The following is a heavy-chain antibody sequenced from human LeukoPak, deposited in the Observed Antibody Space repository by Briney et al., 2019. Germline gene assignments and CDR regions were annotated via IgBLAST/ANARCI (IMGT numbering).Heavy chain of an antibody. V-gene: IGHV3-53*01. CDR2: FYVGGAT. J-gene: IGHJ4*02. CDR3: ARGDGYNFFDY. Sequence: GGSLRPSCAVSGFSVTNNYMSWVRQAPGKGLEWVSVFYVGGATYYADSVKGRFTISRDNSENTLYLQMKSLRAEDTAVYYCARGDGYNFFDYWGQGTLVTVSS. D-gene: IGHD5-24*01. CDR1: GFSVTNNY.